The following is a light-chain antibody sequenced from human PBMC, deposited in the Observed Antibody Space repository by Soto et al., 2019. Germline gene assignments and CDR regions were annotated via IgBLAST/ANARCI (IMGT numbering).Light chain of an antibody. Sequence: EIVMTQSPATLSVSPGGRATLSCRASQSISDTLAWYQQKPGQAPRLLIYGASNRATGIPDRFSGSGSGTDFTLTISRLEPEDFAVYYCQQYNTSPRTFGQGTKVEIK. J-gene: IGKJ1*01. CDR3: QQYNTSPRT. CDR2: GAS. V-gene: IGKV3D-15*01. CDR1: QSISDT.